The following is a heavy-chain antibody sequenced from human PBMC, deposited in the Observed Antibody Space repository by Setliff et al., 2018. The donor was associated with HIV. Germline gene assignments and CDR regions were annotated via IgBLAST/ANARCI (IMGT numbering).Heavy chain of an antibody. V-gene: IGHV4-39*01. D-gene: IGHD3-9*01. J-gene: IGHJ4*02. Sequence: PSETLSLTCTVPGGSINRSNYYWGWIRQPPGKGLEWIGTISYTGSTYYDPSLKSRVTISLDTPKNQFFLKLSSVTAPDTAIYYCARQTWEYYDTLTGYYRSPKNFDSWGQGTQVTVSS. CDR2: ISYTGST. CDR3: ARQTWEYYDTLTGYYRSPKNFDS. CDR1: GGSINRSNYY.